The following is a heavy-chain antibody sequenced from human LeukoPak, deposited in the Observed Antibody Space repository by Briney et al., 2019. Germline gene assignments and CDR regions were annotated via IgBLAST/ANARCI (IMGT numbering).Heavy chain of an antibody. Sequence: GGSLRLSCAASGFTFSSYGMHWVRQAPGKGLEWVAVIWYDGSDRYYADSVKGRFTISRDNSKNTLYLQLNSLRAEDTAVYYCARGKREVLNTRVFDYWGQGTLVTVSS. D-gene: IGHD1-26*01. V-gene: IGHV3-33*01. CDR3: ARGKREVLNTRVFDY. CDR1: GFTFSSYG. J-gene: IGHJ4*02. CDR2: IWYDGSDR.